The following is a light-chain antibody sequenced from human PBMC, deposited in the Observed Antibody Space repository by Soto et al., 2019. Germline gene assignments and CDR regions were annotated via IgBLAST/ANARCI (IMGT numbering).Light chain of an antibody. Sequence: DIHMTQSPSPLSASVGDIVTITCRASQSIRSYLNWYQQERGKAPNLLIYGASSLQSGVPSRFSGSGSGTDFTLTISSLQPEDFVTNYCQQSYSTPQAFGQGTSLDIK. CDR2: GAS. J-gene: IGKJ1*01. CDR1: QSIRSY. V-gene: IGKV1-39*01. CDR3: QQSYSTPQA.